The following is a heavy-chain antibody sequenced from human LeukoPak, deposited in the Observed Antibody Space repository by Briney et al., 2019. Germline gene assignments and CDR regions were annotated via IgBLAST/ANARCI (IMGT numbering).Heavy chain of an antibody. CDR2: INPNSGGT. V-gene: IGHV1-2*02. CDR3: ARDSIVVVPAAMQGYNWFDP. D-gene: IGHD2-2*01. CDR1: GYTFTGYY. Sequence: ASVKVSCKASGYTFTGYYMHWVRQAPAQGLEWMGWINPNSGGTNYAQKFQGRVTMTRDTSISTAYMELSRLRSDDTAVYYCARDSIVVVPAAMQGYNWFDPWGQGTLVIVSS. J-gene: IGHJ5*02.